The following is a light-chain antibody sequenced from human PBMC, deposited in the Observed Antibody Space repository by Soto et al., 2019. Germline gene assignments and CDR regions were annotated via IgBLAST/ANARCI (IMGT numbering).Light chain of an antibody. CDR1: TSNIRYNT. Sequence: QSVLTQPPSASGTPGQTITIPCSGSTSNIRYNTVDWYQQLPGTAPRILIYGNSERPSGVPDRFSGSKSGTSASLAIIGLQSEDEAEYYCASWDDSVNGWVFGGGTKLTVL. CDR2: GNS. CDR3: ASWDDSVNGWV. V-gene: IGLV1-44*01. J-gene: IGLJ3*02.